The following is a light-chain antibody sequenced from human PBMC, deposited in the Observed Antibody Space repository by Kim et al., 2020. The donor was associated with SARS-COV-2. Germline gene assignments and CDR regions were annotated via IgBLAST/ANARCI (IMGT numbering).Light chain of an antibody. CDR2: KAS. J-gene: IGKJ2*01. CDR3: QLYNSYLVYT. Sequence: ASVGDRVTITCRASQSISTWLAWYQQKPGKAPNLLIYKASSLASGVPSRFSGSGSGTEFTLTISSLQPDDFATYYCQLYNSYLVYTFGQGTKLEI. CDR1: QSISTW. V-gene: IGKV1-5*03.